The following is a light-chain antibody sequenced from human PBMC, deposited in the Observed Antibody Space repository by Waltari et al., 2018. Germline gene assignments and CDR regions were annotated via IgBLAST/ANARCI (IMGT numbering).Light chain of an antibody. Sequence: QSVLTQPPSASGTPGQRVTTSCSGSSPNIRSNTLNWYQQLPGTAPELLIYSNNQRPSGVPDRFSGSKSGTSASLAISGLQSEDEADYYCAAWDDSLNGFYVFGTGTKVTVL. V-gene: IGLV1-44*01. CDR1: SPNIRSNT. J-gene: IGLJ1*01. CDR2: SNN. CDR3: AAWDDSLNGFYV.